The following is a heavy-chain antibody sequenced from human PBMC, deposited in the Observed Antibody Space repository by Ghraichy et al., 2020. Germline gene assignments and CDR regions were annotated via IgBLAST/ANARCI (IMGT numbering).Heavy chain of an antibody. Sequence: SETLSLTCAVYGGSFSGYYWSWIRQPPGKGLEWIGEINHSGSTNYNPSLKSRVTISVDTSKNQFSLKLSSVTAADTAVYYCARRVGWYLPWSQGTLVTVSS. CDR2: INHSGST. D-gene: IGHD6-19*01. CDR3: ARRVGWYLP. CDR1: GGSFSGYY. V-gene: IGHV4-34*01. J-gene: IGHJ5*02.